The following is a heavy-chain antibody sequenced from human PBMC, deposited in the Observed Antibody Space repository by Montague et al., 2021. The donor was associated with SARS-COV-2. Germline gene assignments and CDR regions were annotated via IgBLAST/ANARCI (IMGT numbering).Heavy chain of an antibody. J-gene: IGHJ6*02. Sequence: TLSLTCTVSGGSISSRGYYWSWVRQPPGKGLDWIGYIFYCGGTYYNPSLKSRVSMSVDTSKIQFSLNLTSVTAADTAVYYCARANYYVMTSKAYAMDVWGQGTTVTVSS. D-gene: IGHD3-16*01. CDR3: ARANYYVMTSKAYAMDV. V-gene: IGHV4-31*03. CDR1: GGSISSRGYY. CDR2: IFYCGGT.